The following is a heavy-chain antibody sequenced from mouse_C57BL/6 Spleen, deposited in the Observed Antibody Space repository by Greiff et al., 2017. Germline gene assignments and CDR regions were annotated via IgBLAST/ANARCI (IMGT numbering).Heavy chain of an antibody. J-gene: IGHJ3*01. V-gene: IGHV1-18*01. Sequence: EVQLQQSGPELVKPGASVKIPCKASGYTFTDYYMDWVKQSHGKSLEWIGDINPNNGGTIYNQKFKGKATLTVDKSSSTAYMALHSLTSEDNEVYYCARTGYDDDDGPWFAYWGQGTLVTVSA. CDR2: INPNNGGT. CDR3: ARTGYDDDDGPWFAY. D-gene: IGHD2-4*01. CDR1: GYTFTDYY.